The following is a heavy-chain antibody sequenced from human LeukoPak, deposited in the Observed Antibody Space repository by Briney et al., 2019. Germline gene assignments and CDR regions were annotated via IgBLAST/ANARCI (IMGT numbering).Heavy chain of an antibody. Sequence: ASVKVSCKASASSFTSYGISWVRPAPGQGREWMGWISDYNGNTNYAQKLQGRVTMTTDTSTSKAYMELRSLRSDDTAVYYCARDGVVAVAGTGYYWGQGALATVSS. CDR1: ASSFTSYG. V-gene: IGHV1-18*01. J-gene: IGHJ4*02. CDR2: ISDYNGNT. D-gene: IGHD6-19*01. CDR3: ARDGVVAVAGTGYY.